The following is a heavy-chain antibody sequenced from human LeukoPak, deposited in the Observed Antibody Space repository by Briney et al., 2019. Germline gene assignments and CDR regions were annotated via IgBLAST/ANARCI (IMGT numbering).Heavy chain of an antibody. CDR3: ARASIAAADSFDY. CDR1: GFTVSRNY. CDR2: IYSGGST. J-gene: IGHJ4*02. V-gene: IGHV3-66*01. Sequence: GGSLRLSCAASGFTVSRNYMSWVRQAPGKGLEWVSVIYSGGSTYYADSVKGRFTISRDNSKNTLYLQMNSLRAEDTAVYYCARASIAAADSFDYWGQGTLVTVSS. D-gene: IGHD6-13*01.